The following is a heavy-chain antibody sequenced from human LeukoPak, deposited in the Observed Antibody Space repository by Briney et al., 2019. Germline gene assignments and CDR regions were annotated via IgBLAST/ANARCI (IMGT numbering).Heavy chain of an antibody. D-gene: IGHD5-18*01. J-gene: IGHJ4*02. CDR2: VWYDGTNK. CDR3: AKSYSYGYDY. Sequence: PGGSLRLSCVASGFTFSTYGMHWVRQAPGRGLDWVAFVWYDGTNKYYADSVKGRFIISRDNSKNTLYLQMNSLRLEDTAVYYCAKSYSYGYDYWGQGTLVTDSS. CDR1: GFTFSTYG. V-gene: IGHV3-30*02.